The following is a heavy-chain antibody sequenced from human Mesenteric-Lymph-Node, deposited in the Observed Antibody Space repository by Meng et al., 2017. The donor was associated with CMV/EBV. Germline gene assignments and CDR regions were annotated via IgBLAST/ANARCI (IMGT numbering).Heavy chain of an antibody. D-gene: IGHD2-2*01. CDR1: GFTFSDYY. CDR2: ISSSSNTI. V-gene: IGHV3-11*04. J-gene: IGHJ5*01. CDR3: ARISSTRQGDS. Sequence: GGSLKISCAASGFTFSDYYISWIRQAPGKGLEWVSHISSSSNTIYYADSVKGRFTTSRDNAKNTLYLQMNSLRAEDTAIYYCARISSTRQGDSWGQGTLVTVSS.